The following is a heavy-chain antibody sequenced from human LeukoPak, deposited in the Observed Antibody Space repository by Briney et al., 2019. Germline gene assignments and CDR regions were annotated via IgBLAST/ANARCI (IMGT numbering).Heavy chain of an antibody. Sequence: IIYPGDSDTRYSPSFQGQVTISADKSISTAYLQWSSLKASDTAMYYCARLGDSGSYPFDYWGQGTLVTVSS. V-gene: IGHV5-51*01. D-gene: IGHD1-26*01. CDR3: ARLGDSGSYPFDY. J-gene: IGHJ4*02. CDR2: IYPGDSDT.